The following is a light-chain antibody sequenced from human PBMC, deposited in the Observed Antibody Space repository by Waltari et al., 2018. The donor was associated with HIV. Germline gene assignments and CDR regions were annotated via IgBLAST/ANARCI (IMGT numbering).Light chain of an antibody. CDR2: KDS. J-gene: IGLJ2*01. V-gene: IGLV3-27*01. Sequence: SYELTPPSSVSVSPGQTARITFTGAVLAKKYARWFQQKPGQAPVLVIYKDSERPSWIPERFSGSSSGTTVTLTISGAQVEDEADYYCYSAADNNLGVFGGGTKLTVL. CDR3: YSAADNNLGV. CDR1: VLAKKY.